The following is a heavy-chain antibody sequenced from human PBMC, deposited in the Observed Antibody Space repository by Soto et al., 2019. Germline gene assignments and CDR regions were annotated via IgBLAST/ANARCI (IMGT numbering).Heavy chain of an antibody. J-gene: IGHJ5*02. Sequence: SETLSLTCAVYGGSFSGYYWSWIRQSPGKGLEWIGEINHSGTTNYNTSLKSRVTISEDTSKRQFSLKLSSVTAADTAVYYCARFNYCSSTNCYSLSWFDPWGQGTLVTVSS. CDR3: ARFNYCSSTNCYSLSWFDP. D-gene: IGHD2-2*01. CDR2: INHSGTT. CDR1: GGSFSGYY. V-gene: IGHV4-34*01.